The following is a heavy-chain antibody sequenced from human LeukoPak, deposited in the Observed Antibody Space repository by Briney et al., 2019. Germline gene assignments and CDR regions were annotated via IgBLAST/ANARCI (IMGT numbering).Heavy chain of an antibody. V-gene: IGHV1-8*01. CDR3: ARPRYGGYVY. J-gene: IGHJ4*02. Sequence: SSVKVSCKASGYTFTSYDINGVRQATGQGLEWMGWMNPDRGKTDDAQKFQGRGTMPRITSISTAYMELGSLRPDDTALYYCARPRYGGYVYWGQGTVVTVSS. D-gene: IGHD5-12*01. CDR2: MNPDRGKT. CDR1: GYTFTSYD.